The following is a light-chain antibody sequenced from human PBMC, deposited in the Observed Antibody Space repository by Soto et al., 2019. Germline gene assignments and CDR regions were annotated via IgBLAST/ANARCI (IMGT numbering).Light chain of an antibody. CDR1: QSISSW. V-gene: IGKV1-5*03. CDR2: KAS. CDR3: QQYNSYTWT. Sequence: DIQMTQSPSTLSASVGDRVTITCRASQSISSWLAWYQQKPGKAPKLLIYKASSLESGVPSRFSGSGSGTGFTLTISSLQPDDFATYCCQQYNSYTWTFGQGTKVEIK. J-gene: IGKJ1*01.